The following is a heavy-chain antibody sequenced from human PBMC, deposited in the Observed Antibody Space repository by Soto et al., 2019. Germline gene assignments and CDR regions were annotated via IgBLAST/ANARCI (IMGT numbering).Heavy chain of an antibody. CDR1: GGSISSGGYS. Sequence: LSLTCAVSGGSISSGGYSWSWIRQPPGKGLEWIGYIYHSGSTYYNPSLKSRVTISVDRSKNQFSLKLSSVTAADTAVYYCARAPGYCSSTSCYQYFDYWGQGTLVTVSS. CDR2: IYHSGST. D-gene: IGHD2-2*01. J-gene: IGHJ4*02. CDR3: ARAPGYCSSTSCYQYFDY. V-gene: IGHV4-30-2*01.